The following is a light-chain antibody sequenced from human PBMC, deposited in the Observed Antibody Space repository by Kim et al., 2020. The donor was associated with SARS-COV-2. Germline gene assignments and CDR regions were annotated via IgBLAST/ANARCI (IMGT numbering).Light chain of an antibody. CDR1: LSVSTY. CDR3: QQRSSWPLT. Sequence: LSPGERATLSCRASLSVSTYLAWYQQISGQAPRVLIYDASNRDTGIPARFSGSGSGTDFTLTISSLQPEDFAVYYCQQRSSWPLTFGGGTKVDIK. J-gene: IGKJ4*01. CDR2: DAS. V-gene: IGKV3-11*01.